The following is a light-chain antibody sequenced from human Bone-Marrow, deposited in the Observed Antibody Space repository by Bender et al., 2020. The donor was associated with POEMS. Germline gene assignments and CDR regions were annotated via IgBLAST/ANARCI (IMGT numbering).Light chain of an antibody. V-gene: IGLV1-44*01. CDR1: SSNIGSNA. CDR2: GHS. J-gene: IGLJ2*01. CDR3: QVWDSRSDHVV. Sequence: QSGLTQPPSASGTPGQRVTISCSGRSSNIGSNAVNWYQQVPGTAPKLLIYGHSHRPSGIPERFSGSNSGNTATLTISRVEAGDEADYYCQVWDSRSDHVVFGGGTKLTVL.